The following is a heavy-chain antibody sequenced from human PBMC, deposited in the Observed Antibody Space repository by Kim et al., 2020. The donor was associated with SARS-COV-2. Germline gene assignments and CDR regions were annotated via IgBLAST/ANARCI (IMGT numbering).Heavy chain of an antibody. V-gene: IGHV4-61*01. Sequence: SETLSLTCTVSGGSVNSGSYYWSWIRQPPGKGLEWIGYIYYSGTTNSNPSLKSRVTMSVDTSKNQFSLRLWFLTAADTAVYFCARVNWETVLTSSYFDSWGHGTPVTVSS. J-gene: IGHJ4*01. CDR2: IYYSGTT. CDR3: ARVNWETVLTSSYFDS. D-gene: IGHD1-26*01. CDR1: GGSVNSGSYY.